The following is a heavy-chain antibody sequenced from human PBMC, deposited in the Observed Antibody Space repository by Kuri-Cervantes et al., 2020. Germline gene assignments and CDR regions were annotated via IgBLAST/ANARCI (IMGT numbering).Heavy chain of an antibody. CDR1: GFTFDDYA. CDR3: ATTRAFSI. Sequence: GGSLRLSCAASGFTFDDYAMHWVRQAPGKGLEWVSGINWNSGSIDYADSVKGRFTISRDNAKNSLYLQMNSLGAEDTAVYYCATTRAFSIWGQGTMVTVSS. CDR2: INWNSGSI. J-gene: IGHJ3*02. V-gene: IGHV3-9*01. D-gene: IGHD2-15*01.